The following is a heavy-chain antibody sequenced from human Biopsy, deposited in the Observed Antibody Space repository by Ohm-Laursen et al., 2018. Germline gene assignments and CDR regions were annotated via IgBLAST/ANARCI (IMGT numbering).Heavy chain of an antibody. Sequence: SDTLSLTCGVYGGSFSDDYWTWIRQPPGKGLEWIGEINHGGTTKYYNPPLRSRASISKDTSKNQFSLRLASASAADTAVYYCARGRNYIWGNEPWDWGQGTLVTVSS. CDR1: GGSFSDDY. V-gene: IGHV4-34*01. D-gene: IGHD3-16*01. J-gene: IGHJ1*01. CDR3: ARGRNYIWGNEPWD. CDR2: INHGGTT.